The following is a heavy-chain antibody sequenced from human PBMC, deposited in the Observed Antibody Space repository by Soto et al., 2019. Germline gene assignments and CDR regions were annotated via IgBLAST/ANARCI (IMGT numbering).Heavy chain of an antibody. J-gene: IGHJ5*02. Sequence: GASVKVSCKASGYTFTSYAMHWVRQAPGQRLEWMGWINAGNGNTKYSQKFQGRVTITRDTSASTAYMELRSLRSEDTAVYYCARDLFDGSSTSCYVWAWFDPWGQGTLVTVSS. V-gene: IGHV1-3*01. CDR2: INAGNGNT. CDR1: GYTFTSYA. CDR3: ARDLFDGSSTSCYVWAWFDP. D-gene: IGHD2-2*01.